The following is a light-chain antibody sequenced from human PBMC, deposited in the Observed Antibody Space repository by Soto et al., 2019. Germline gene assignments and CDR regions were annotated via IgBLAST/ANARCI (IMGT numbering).Light chain of an antibody. CDR1: SSNIGSNT. CDR3: AAWDDSLNGVV. CDR2: SHN. Sequence: QSVLIQPPSASGTPGQRVTISCSGSSSNIGSNTVNWYQQLPGTAPKLLIYSHNQRPSGVPDRFSGSKSGTSASLAISGLQSEDEADYYCAAWDDSLNGVVFGGGTKLTVL. V-gene: IGLV1-44*01. J-gene: IGLJ2*01.